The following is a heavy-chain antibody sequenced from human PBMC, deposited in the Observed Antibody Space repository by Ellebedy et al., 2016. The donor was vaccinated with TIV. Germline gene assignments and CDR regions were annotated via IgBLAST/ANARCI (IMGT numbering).Heavy chain of an antibody. CDR3: ARATTVTTLYYYYYGMDV. CDR2: INPNSGGT. Sequence: ASVKVSCKASGGTFSSYAISWVRQAPGQGLEWMGWINPNSGGTNYAQKFQGRVTMTRDTSISTAYMELSRLRSDDTAVYYCARATTVTTLYYYYYGMDVWGQGTTVTVSS. V-gene: IGHV1-2*02. D-gene: IGHD4-17*01. J-gene: IGHJ6*02. CDR1: GGTFSSYA.